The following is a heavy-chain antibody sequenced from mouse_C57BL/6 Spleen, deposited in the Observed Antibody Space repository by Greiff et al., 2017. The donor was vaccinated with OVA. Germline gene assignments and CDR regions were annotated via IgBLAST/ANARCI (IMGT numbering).Heavy chain of an antibody. V-gene: IGHV1-15*01. CDR2: IDPETGGT. Sequence: QVQLQQSGAELVRPGASVTLSCKASGYTFTDYEMHWVKQTPVHGLEWIGAIDPETGGTAYNQKFKGTAILTADKSSSTAYMELRSLTSEDSAVYYCTRNGSPPRYFDVWGTGTTVTVSS. D-gene: IGHD1-1*01. CDR1: GYTFTDYE. J-gene: IGHJ1*03. CDR3: TRNGSPPRYFDV.